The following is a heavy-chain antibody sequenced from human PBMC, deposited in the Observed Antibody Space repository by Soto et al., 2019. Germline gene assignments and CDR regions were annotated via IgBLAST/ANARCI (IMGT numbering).Heavy chain of an antibody. CDR1: GFTFSSYG. CDR3: AKGGSSSIPYYFDY. CDR2: ISYDGSNK. V-gene: IGHV3-30*18. J-gene: IGHJ4*02. D-gene: IGHD6-6*01. Sequence: QVQLVESGGGVVQPGRSLRLSCAASGFTFSSYGMHWVRQAPGKGLEWVAVISYDGSNKYYADSVKGRFTISRDNSKNTLYLQMNSLRAEDTAVYYCAKGGSSSIPYYFDYWGQGTLVTVSS.